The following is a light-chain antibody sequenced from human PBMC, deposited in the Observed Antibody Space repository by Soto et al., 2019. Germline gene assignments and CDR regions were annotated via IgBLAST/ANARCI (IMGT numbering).Light chain of an antibody. CDR1: RGHSTYT. V-gene: IGLV4-69*01. J-gene: IGLJ3*02. CDR2: LKSDGSH. Sequence: QPVRTQSPSASASLGASVKLTCTLRRGHSTYTIAWHQQQPDKGPRYLMKLKSDGSHSKGDGIPDRFSGSSSGAERYLTISRLQSEDEADYYCQTWGTGIRVFGGGTKLTVL. CDR3: QTWGTGIRV.